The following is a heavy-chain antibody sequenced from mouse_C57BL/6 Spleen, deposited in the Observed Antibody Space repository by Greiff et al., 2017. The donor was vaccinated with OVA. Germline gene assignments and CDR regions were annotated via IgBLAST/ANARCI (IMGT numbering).Heavy chain of an antibody. CDR1: GFNIKDDY. V-gene: IGHV14-4*01. CDR2: IDPENGDT. Sequence: VQLQQSGAELVRPGASVKLSCTASGFNIKDDYMHWVKQRPEQGLEWIGWIDPENGDTEYASKFQGKATITADTSSNTAYLQLSSLTSEDTAVYYSTKAGYSNFFYAMDYWGQGTSVTVSS. D-gene: IGHD2-5*01. J-gene: IGHJ4*01. CDR3: TKAGYSNFFYAMDY.